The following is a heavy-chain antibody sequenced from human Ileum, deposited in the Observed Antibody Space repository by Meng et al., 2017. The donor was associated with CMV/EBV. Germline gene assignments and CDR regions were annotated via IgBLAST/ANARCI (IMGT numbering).Heavy chain of an antibody. V-gene: IGHV4-39*06. CDR1: GGSISNSNYY. CDR3: ARALGESHSYGLDV. Sequence: GSLRLSCTVSGGSISNSNYYWGWIRQGKGLEWIGNIYYSEITYYNPSLKSRVTISIDTSKNQFTLNLNSVTAADTAVYYCARALGESHSYGLDVWGQGTTVTGSS. J-gene: IGHJ6*01. D-gene: IGHD3-16*01. CDR2: IYYSEIT.